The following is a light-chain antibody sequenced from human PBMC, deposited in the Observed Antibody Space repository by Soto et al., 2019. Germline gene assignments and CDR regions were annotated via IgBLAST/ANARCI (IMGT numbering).Light chain of an antibody. CDR2: GAS. CDR3: HQYTGSPHS. J-gene: IGKJ4*01. Sequence: EIVMTQSPATLSVSPGEGATLSCRASQSLSSNLAWYQQKPGQAPRLLIYGASSRATGIPDRFSGSGSGTDFTLTISRLEPEDFAVYYCHQYTGSPHSFGGGTKVDIK. V-gene: IGKV3D-15*02. CDR1: QSLSSN.